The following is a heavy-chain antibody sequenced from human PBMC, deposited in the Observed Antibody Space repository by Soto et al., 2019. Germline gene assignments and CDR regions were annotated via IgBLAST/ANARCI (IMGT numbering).Heavy chain of an antibody. CDR2: VFYSGST. Sequence: PSETLSLTCTVSGGSISSGGYYWSWIRQHPGKGLEWIGYVFYSGSTNYNPSLKSRVTISVDTSKNQFSLKLNSVTAADTAVYYCARRYSSSFDYWGQGTLVTVSS. J-gene: IGHJ4*02. CDR3: ARRYSSSFDY. V-gene: IGHV4-61*08. D-gene: IGHD6-13*01. CDR1: GGSISSGGYY.